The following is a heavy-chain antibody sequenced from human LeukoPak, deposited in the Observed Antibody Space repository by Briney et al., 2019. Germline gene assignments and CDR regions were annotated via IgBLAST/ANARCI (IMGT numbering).Heavy chain of an antibody. V-gene: IGHV3-21*01. D-gene: IGHD6-19*01. J-gene: IGHJ4*02. CDR3: AKETGYSSGWPFDY. CDR1: GFTFSIYS. Sequence: GGSLRLSCAASGFTFSIYSMNWVRQAPGKGLEWVSSISSSSSYISYADSVKGRFTISRDDAKNSVYLQMNSLRAEDTAVYYCAKETGYSSGWPFDYWGQGTLVTVSS. CDR2: ISSSSSYI.